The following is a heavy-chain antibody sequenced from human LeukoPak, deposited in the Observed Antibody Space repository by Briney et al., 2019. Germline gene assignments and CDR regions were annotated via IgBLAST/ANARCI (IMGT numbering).Heavy chain of an antibody. CDR1: GFTFDDYG. CDR3: ARSGLSSTRFDY. CDR2: INWNGGST. V-gene: IGHV3-20*04. D-gene: IGHD2-15*01. Sequence: GGSLRLSCAASGFTFDDYGMSWVRQAPGKGLEWVSGINWNGGSTGYADSVKGRFTISRDNAKNSLYLQMNSLRAEDAALYYCARSGLSSTRFDYWGQGTLVTVSS. J-gene: IGHJ4*02.